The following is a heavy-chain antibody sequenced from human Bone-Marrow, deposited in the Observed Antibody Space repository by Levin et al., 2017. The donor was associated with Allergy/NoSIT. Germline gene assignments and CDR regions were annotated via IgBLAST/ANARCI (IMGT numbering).Heavy chain of an antibody. V-gene: IGHV3-49*03. Sequence: GGSLRLSCTASGFTFGDYAMNWFRQAPEKGLEWVGFIRSKAYGGTTEYAASVKGRFSISRDDSKSIAYLQMNSLKTEDTAVYYCTRDHRDVWWKDAWGQGTTVTVSS. D-gene: IGHD2-21*01. J-gene: IGHJ6*02. CDR1: GFTFGDYA. CDR3: TRDHRDVWWKDA. CDR2: IRSKAYGGTT.